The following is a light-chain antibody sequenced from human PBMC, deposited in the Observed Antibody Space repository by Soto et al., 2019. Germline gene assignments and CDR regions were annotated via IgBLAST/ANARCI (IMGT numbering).Light chain of an antibody. CDR2: GAS. V-gene: IGKV3-20*01. Sequence: FTKSPGTLSLSPGERATLSCRASQSVCSNYLAWYQQKPGQAPRLLIYGASNRATGIPDRFSGSGSGTDFTLTISRLQPEDFAVYYCQQYDTSSRTFGQGTKVDIK. CDR3: QQYDTSSRT. CDR1: QSVCSNY. J-gene: IGKJ1*01.